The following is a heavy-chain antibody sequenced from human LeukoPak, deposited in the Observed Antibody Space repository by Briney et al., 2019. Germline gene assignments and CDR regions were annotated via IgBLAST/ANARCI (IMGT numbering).Heavy chain of an antibody. CDR2: INTNTGNP. V-gene: IGHV7-4-1*02. Sequence: ASVKVSCKASGYTFTSYAMNWVRQAPGQGLEWMGWINTNTGNPTYAQGFTGRFVFSLDTSVSTAYLQISSLEAEDTAVYYCARDRPHSDGYSQIPLDYWGQGTLVTVSS. J-gene: IGHJ4*02. D-gene: IGHD5-24*01. CDR1: GYTFTSYA. CDR3: ARDRPHSDGYSQIPLDY.